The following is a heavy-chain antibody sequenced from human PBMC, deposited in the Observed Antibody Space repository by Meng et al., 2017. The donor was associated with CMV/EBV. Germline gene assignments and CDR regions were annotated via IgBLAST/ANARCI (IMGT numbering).Heavy chain of an antibody. J-gene: IGHJ5*02. Sequence: SLSSGGYYWRWIRQHPGKGLEWIGYIYYSGSTYYHPSLKSRVTISVDTSKNQFSLKLSSVTAADTAVYYCARALWSGYYTGPPPFDPWGQGTLVTVSS. V-gene: IGHV4-31*02. CDR2: IYYSGST. CDR1: SLSSGGYY. D-gene: IGHD3-3*01. CDR3: ARALWSGYYTGPPPFDP.